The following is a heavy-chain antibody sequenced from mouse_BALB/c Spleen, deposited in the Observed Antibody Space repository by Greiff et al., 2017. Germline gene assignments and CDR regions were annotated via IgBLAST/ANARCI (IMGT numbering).Heavy chain of an antibody. Sequence: EVMLVESGGGLVQPGGSLKLSCAASGFTFSSYTMSWVRQTPEKRLEWVAYISNGGGSTYYPDTVKGRFTISRDNAKNTLYLQMSSLKSEDTAMYYCARHPPLRLQAMDYWGQGTSVTVSS. V-gene: IGHV5-12-2*01. CDR2: ISNGGGST. D-gene: IGHD1-2*01. J-gene: IGHJ4*01. CDR3: ARHPPLRLQAMDY. CDR1: GFTFSSYT.